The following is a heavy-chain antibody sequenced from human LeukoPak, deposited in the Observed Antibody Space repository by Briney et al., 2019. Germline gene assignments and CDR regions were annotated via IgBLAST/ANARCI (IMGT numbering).Heavy chain of an antibody. Sequence: SETLSLTCSVSGGSISNFYWSWIRRPAGKGPEWIGRIYSSGSTNYNPSLKSRVTMSVDTSKNQFSLRLSSVTAADTAVYYCARGPSGYYGFDPWGQGSLVTVSS. CDR2: IYSSGST. CDR3: ARGPSGYYGFDP. CDR1: GGSISNFY. D-gene: IGHD5-12*01. V-gene: IGHV4-4*07. J-gene: IGHJ5*02.